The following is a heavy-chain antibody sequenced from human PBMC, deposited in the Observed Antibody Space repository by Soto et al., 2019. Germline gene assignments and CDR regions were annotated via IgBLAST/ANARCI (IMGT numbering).Heavy chain of an antibody. Sequence: PSETLSLTCTVSGGSISSYCWSWIRQPPGKGLEWIGYIYYSGSTNYNPSLKSRVTISVDTSKNQFSLKLSSVTAADTAVYYCARDPSPPYYDFWGGYPGSYGMDVWGQGTTVTVSS. J-gene: IGHJ6*02. CDR3: ARDPSPPYYDFWGGYPGSYGMDV. D-gene: IGHD3-3*01. CDR1: GGSISSYC. CDR2: IYYSGST. V-gene: IGHV4-59*01.